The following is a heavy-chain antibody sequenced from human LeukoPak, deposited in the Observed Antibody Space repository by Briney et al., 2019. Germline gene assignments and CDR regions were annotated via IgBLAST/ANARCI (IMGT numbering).Heavy chain of an antibody. J-gene: IGHJ4*02. CDR2: INPNSGGT. D-gene: IGHD1-7*01. V-gene: IGHV1-2*06. CDR3: ARENYSLDY. CDR1: GYTFTGYY. Sequence: ASVKASCKASGYTFTGYYMHWVRQAPGQGLEWMGRINPNSGGTNYAQKFQGGVTITRDTSISTAYMELSRLRSDDTAVYYCARENYSLDYWGQGTLVTLSS.